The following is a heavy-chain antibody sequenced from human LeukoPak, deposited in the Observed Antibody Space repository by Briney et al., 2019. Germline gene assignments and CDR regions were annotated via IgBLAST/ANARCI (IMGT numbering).Heavy chain of an antibody. V-gene: IGHV3-74*01. Sequence: GGSLRLSCAASGFTFSSYWMYWVRQAPGKGLVWVSRIDTDGSITSYADSVKGRFTISRDNAKNTLYLQVNSLSAEDTAVYYCLRSYDYWGQGTLVTVSS. D-gene: IGHD3-10*01. CDR1: GFTFSSYW. CDR3: LRSYDY. J-gene: IGHJ4*02. CDR2: IDTDGSIT.